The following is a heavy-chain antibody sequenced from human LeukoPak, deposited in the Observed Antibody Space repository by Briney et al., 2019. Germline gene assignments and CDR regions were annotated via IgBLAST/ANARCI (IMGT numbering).Heavy chain of an antibody. D-gene: IGHD3-10*01. CDR2: SYYSGST. J-gene: IGHJ3*02. CDR3: ARVRLGVGDAFHI. Sequence: SETLSLTCTVSSGSISGYYWSWIRQPPGKGLEWIGYSYYSGSTSYSPSLKSRVTILVDTSKNQFSLKLTYVTPADTAVYYCARVRLGVGDAFHIWGQGTMVTVSS. CDR1: SGSISGYY. V-gene: IGHV4-59*01.